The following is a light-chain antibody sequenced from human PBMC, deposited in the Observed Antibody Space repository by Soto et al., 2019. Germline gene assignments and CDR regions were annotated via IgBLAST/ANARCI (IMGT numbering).Light chain of an antibody. CDR2: WAS. Sequence: DIVMTQSPDSLAVSLGERATINCKSSQSVLYSSNNKNYLAWYQQKPGQPPKLLIYWASTRESGVPDRFSGSGSGTDFTLTISSLQAEDVAVYYCQQYYSTPRPCVQGTKVDTK. J-gene: IGKJ1*01. CDR3: QQYYSTPRP. CDR1: QSVLYSSNNKNY. V-gene: IGKV4-1*01.